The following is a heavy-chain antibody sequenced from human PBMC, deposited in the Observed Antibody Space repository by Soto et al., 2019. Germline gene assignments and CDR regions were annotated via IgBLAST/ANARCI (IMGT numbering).Heavy chain of an antibody. J-gene: IGHJ4*02. CDR1: GFTFSSYA. V-gene: IGHV3-23*01. Sequence: EVQLLESGGGLVQPGGSLRLSCAASGFTFSSYAMSWVRQAPGKGLEWVSAISGSGGSTYYADSVKGRFTISRDNSKNTRYLQMNSLRAEDTAVYYCAKVDRYYDYVWGSYRYTGAVDYWGQGTLVTVSS. CDR2: ISGSGGST. CDR3: AKVDRYYDYVWGSYRYTGAVDY. D-gene: IGHD3-16*02.